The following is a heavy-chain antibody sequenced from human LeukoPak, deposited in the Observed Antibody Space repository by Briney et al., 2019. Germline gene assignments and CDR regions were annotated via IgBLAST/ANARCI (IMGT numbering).Heavy chain of an antibody. CDR3: ARRGYYYDSSGYYSEGNY. CDR2: IIPILGIA. J-gene: IGHJ4*02. V-gene: IGHV1-69*04. Sequence: ASVKVSCKASGGTFSSYGISWVRQAPGQGLEWMGRIIPILGIANYAQKFQGRVTITADKSTSTAYMELSSLRSEDTAVYYCARRGYYYDSSGYYSEGNYWGQGTLVTVSS. D-gene: IGHD3-22*01. CDR1: GGTFSSYG.